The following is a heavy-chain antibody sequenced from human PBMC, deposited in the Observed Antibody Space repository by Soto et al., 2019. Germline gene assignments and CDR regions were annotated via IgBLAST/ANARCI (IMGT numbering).Heavy chain of an antibody. Sequence: SVKVSCKASGDTFSMYAISWVVQSPLQGLDWMGGIIPIFGTANYAQKFQGRVTITADESTSTAYMELSSLRSEDTAVYYCARDGSGYRSRASPMDVWGQGTTVTVS. CDR2: IIPIFGTA. V-gene: IGHV1-69*13. CDR1: GDTFSMYA. CDR3: ARDGSGYRSRASPMDV. J-gene: IGHJ6*02. D-gene: IGHD3-22*01.